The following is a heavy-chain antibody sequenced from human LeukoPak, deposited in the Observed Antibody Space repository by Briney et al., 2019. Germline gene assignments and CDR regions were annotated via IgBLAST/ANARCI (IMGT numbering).Heavy chain of an antibody. J-gene: IGHJ5*02. CDR2: ISGSGGST. V-gene: IGHV3-23*01. D-gene: IGHD3-10*01. CDR3: AKDGVGGSGSYYH. Sequence: PGGSLRLSCAPPGFTFSSSAMSWVRQTPGKGLEWVSAISGSGGSTYYADSVKGRFTISRDNSKNTLYLQMNSLRAEDTAVYYCAKDGVGGSGSYYHWGQGTLVTVSS. CDR1: GFTFSSSA.